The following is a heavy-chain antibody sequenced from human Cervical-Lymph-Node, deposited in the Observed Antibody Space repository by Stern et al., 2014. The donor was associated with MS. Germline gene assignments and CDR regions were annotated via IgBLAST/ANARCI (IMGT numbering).Heavy chain of an antibody. D-gene: IGHD2-21*01. CDR1: GYRFINNW. V-gene: IGHV5-51*03. CDR3: ARWSVACDS. CDR2: IYPGDSDI. J-gene: IGHJ4*02. Sequence: EVQLLQSGAEVRKPGDSLKISCKTSGYRFINNWIAWVRQVPGKGLEWIGIIYPGDSDIRHSPALQGHVTISVDKSTSTAYLQWSSLKASDAAVYYCARWSVACDSWGQGALITVSS.